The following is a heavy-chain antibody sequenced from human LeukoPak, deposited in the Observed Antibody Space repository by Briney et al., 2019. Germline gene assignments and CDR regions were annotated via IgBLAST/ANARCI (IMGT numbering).Heavy chain of an antibody. CDR2: INKEGSEE. Sequence: GGSLRLSCAASGFTFSDFYMSWVRQAPGKGLEWVANINKEGSEEKYVDSVKGRFTISRDNAKNSLYLQMSSLRADDTAVYYCARWPHCQDFWGRGTRVTVSS. CDR1: GFTFSDFY. V-gene: IGHV3-7*03. CDR3: ARWPHCQDF. J-gene: IGHJ4*02.